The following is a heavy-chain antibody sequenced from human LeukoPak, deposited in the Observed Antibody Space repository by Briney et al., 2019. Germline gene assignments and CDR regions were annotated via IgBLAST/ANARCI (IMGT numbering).Heavy chain of an antibody. J-gene: IGHJ4*02. D-gene: IGHD2-15*01. CDR1: GFTFSNYW. CDR2: IKEDGSEK. CDR3: ARSQNWWLDY. V-gene: IGHV3-7*01. Sequence: GGSLRLSCAVSGFTFSNYWMTWVRQAPGKGLEWVAHIKEDGSEKYYVGSVKGRFTISRDNAKNSLYLQMNSLRAEDTAIYYCARSQNWWLDYWGQGTLVTVSS.